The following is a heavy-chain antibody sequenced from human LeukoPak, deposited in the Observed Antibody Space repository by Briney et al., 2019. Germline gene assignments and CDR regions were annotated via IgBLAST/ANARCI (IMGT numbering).Heavy chain of an antibody. CDR2: IYTSGST. J-gene: IGHJ5*02. Sequence: SETLSLTCTVSGGSISSYYWSWIRQPAGKGLEWIGRIYTSGSTNYNPSLKSRVTMSVDTSKNQFSLKLSSVTAADTAVYYCARDWRNGEQWLDGTFDPWGQGTLVTVS. V-gene: IGHV4-4*07. D-gene: IGHD6-19*01. CDR1: GGSISSYY. CDR3: ARDWRNGEQWLDGTFDP.